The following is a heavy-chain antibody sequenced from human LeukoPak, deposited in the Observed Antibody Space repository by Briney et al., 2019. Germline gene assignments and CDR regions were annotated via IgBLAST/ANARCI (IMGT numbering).Heavy chain of an antibody. D-gene: IGHD6-13*01. CDR2: IYYSGST. J-gene: IGHJ5*02. Sequence: PSETLSLTCTVSGGSISSYYWSWIRQPPGKGLEWIGYIYYSGSTNYNPSLKSRVTISVDTSKNQFSLKLSSVTAADTAVYYCARDAAAAGVKNNWFDPWGQGTLVTVSS. CDR3: ARDAAAAGVKNNWFDP. CDR1: GGSISSYY. V-gene: IGHV4-59*01.